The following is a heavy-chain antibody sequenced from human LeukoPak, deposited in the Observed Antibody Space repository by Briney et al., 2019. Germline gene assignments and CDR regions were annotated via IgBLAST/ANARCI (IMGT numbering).Heavy chain of an antibody. D-gene: IGHD6-19*01. CDR3: AKGPAPIAVAGTDY. V-gene: IGHV3-23*01. CDR1: AFTFSSYA. CDR2: ISGSGGST. J-gene: IGHJ4*02. Sequence: PGGSLRLSCAASAFTFSSYAMSWVRQAPGKGLEWVSAISGSGGSTYYADSVKGRFTISRDNSKNTLYLQMNSLRAEDTAVYYCAKGPAPIAVAGTDYWGQGTLVTVSS.